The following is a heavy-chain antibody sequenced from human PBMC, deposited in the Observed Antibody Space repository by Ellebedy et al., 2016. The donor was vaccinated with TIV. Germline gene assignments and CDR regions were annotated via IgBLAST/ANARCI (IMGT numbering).Heavy chain of an antibody. Sequence: MPSETLSLTCTVSGGSIRTSSWSWIRQPPGKGLEWFGSLYHTGSTNYSPSLKSRVTMSVDVSKSQFSLKLGSVIAADTAIYYCASGASGWYFDNWGQGTLVTVSS. D-gene: IGHD6-19*01. V-gene: IGHV4-4*07. CDR2: LYHTGST. CDR3: ASGASGWYFDN. CDR1: GGSIRTSS. J-gene: IGHJ4*02.